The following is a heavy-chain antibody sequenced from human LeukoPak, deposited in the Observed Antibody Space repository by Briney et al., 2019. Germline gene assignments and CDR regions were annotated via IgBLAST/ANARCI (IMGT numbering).Heavy chain of an antibody. Sequence: LVASVKVSCKASGGTFSSYAISWVRQAPGQGLEWMGGIIPIFGTANYAQKFQGRVTITADESTSTAYMELSSLRSDDTAVYYCARAMGSYYYYYMDVWGKGTTVTVSS. J-gene: IGHJ6*03. CDR1: GGTFSSYA. CDR3: ARAMGSYYYYYMDV. V-gene: IGHV1-69*13. D-gene: IGHD3-16*01. CDR2: IIPIFGTA.